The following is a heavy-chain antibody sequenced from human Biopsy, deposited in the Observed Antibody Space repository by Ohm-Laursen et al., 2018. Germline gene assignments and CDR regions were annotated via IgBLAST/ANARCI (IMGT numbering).Heavy chain of an antibody. CDR1: GYKFTSYG. Sequence: ASVKVSCKVSGYKFTSYGMSWVRQAPGQGFEGMGRISGYNGNTNYAQKFQGRITMTIDAATSTGYMDLRSLKSDDTAVYYCARIAAAGWDDYWGQGTLVTVSS. J-gene: IGHJ4*02. CDR2: ISGYNGNT. D-gene: IGHD6-25*01. CDR3: ARIAAAGWDDY. V-gene: IGHV1-18*01.